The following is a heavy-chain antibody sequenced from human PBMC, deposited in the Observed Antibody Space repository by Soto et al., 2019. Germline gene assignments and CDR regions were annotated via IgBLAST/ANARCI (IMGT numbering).Heavy chain of an antibody. D-gene: IGHD3-9*01. J-gene: IGHJ4*02. CDR1: GFTFSSYD. Sequence: QVQLVESGGGVVQPGRSLRLSCAASGFTFSSYDMHGVGQAPGKGLEWVADISYDGSNKYYADSVKGRFTIPRDNSKNTLYMQTHRLRTEDTAVYYFSTKPQYYDLLARYYGSQYSFDSWGQATLATGS. CDR2: ISYDGSNK. V-gene: IGHV3-30-3*01. CDR3: STKPQYYDLLARYYGSQYSFDS.